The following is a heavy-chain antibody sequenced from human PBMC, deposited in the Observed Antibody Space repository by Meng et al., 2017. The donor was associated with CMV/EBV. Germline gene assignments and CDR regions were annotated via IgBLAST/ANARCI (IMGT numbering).Heavy chain of an antibody. CDR2: IKQDGSEK. CDR1: GFTFSSYW. D-gene: IGHD1-26*01. V-gene: IGHV3-7*01. Sequence: GGSLRLSCAASGFTFSSYWMSWVRRAPGKGLEWVANIKQDGSEKYYVDSVKGRFTISRDNAKNSLYLQMNSLRAEDTAVYYCARVLVGATIAGAFDIWGQGTMVTVSS. J-gene: IGHJ3*02. CDR3: ARVLVGATIAGAFDI.